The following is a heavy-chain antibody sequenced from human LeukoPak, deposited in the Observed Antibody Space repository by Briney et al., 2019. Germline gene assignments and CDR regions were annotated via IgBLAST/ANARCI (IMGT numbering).Heavy chain of an antibody. CDR1: GFTFSTSA. CDR2: ISASGDRT. V-gene: IGHV3-23*01. Sequence: PGGSLRLSCAASGFTFSTSAMSWVRQAPGKGLEWVSAISASGDRTYYSDSVRGRFTISRDTSKNTLYLQLNSLRVEDTAVYYCAKRRAGGSESYSELDYWGQGTLVTVSS. D-gene: IGHD3-10*01. J-gene: IGHJ4*02. CDR3: AKRRAGGSESYSELDY.